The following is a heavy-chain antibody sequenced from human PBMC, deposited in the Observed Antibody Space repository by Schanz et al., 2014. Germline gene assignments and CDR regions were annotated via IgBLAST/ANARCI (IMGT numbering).Heavy chain of an antibody. V-gene: IGHV1-69*04. D-gene: IGHD2-2*01. Sequence: QVQLVQSGAEVKKPGASVKVSCKASGYTFTGYYIHWVRQAPGQGLEWMGRIIPIHGIVNYAQRFQDRVRITADKSTSTAYMELSSLRYEDTALYYCARGTMPGTFDIWGQGTMVTVSS. CDR3: ARGTMPGTFDI. CDR1: GYTFTGYY. J-gene: IGHJ3*02. CDR2: IIPIHGIV.